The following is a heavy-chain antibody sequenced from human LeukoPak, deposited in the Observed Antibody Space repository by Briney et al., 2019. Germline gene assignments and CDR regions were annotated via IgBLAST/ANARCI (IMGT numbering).Heavy chain of an antibody. D-gene: IGHD2-21*02. CDR1: GYTFTGYY. V-gene: IGHV1-8*02. CDR2: MNPNSGNT. Sequence: GASVKVSCKASGYTFTGYYMHWVRQAPGQGLEWMGWMNPNSGNTGYAQKFQGRVTMTRNTSISTAYMELSSLRSEDTAVYYCASEGVTYFFDYWGQGTLVTVSS. CDR3: ASEGVTYFFDY. J-gene: IGHJ4*02.